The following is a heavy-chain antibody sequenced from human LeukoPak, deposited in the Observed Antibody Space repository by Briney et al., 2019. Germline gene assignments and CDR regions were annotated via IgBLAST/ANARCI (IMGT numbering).Heavy chain of an antibody. V-gene: IGHV3-30*18. CDR2: ISYDGSNK. J-gene: IGHJ3*02. D-gene: IGHD1-26*01. Sequence: PGGSLRLSRAASGFTFSSYAMSWVRQAPGKGLEWVAVISYDGSNKYYADSVKGRYTISRDNSKNTLYLQMNSLRAEDTAVYYCAKDVEWDSWVDDAFDIWGQGTTVTVSS. CDR3: AKDVEWDSWVDDAFDI. CDR1: GFTFSSYA.